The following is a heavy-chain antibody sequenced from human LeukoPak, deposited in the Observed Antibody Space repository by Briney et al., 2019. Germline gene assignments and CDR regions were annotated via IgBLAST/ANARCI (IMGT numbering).Heavy chain of an antibody. CDR1: GFTFSSYG. J-gene: IGHJ4*02. V-gene: IGHV3-30*02. CDR3: AKDRSMATRLWTPTDY. Sequence: GGSLRLSCAASGFTFSSYGMHWVRQAPGKGLEWVAFIRYDGSNKYYADSVKGRFTISRDNSKNTLYLQVNSLRAEDTAVYYCAKDRSMATRLWTPTDYWGQGTLVTVSS. D-gene: IGHD6-6*01. CDR2: IRYDGSNK.